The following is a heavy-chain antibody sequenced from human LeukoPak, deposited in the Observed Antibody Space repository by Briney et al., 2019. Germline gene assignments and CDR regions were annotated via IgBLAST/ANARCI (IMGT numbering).Heavy chain of an antibody. Sequence: GGSLRLSCAASGFTFSSYGMHWVRQAPGKGLEWVAFIRYDGSNKYYADSVKGRFTISRDNSKNTLYLQMSGLRPEDTALYYCTKDNPAVAHWGQGTLVTVSS. J-gene: IGHJ4*02. CDR1: GFTFSSYG. V-gene: IGHV3-30*02. CDR3: TKDNPAVAH. CDR2: IRYDGSNK.